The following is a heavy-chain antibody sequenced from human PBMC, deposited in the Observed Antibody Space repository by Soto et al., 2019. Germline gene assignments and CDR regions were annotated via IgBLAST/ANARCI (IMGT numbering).Heavy chain of an antibody. D-gene: IGHD2-2*01. CDR2: IYPGDSDT. CDR1: GYSFTSYW. Sequence: GESLKISCKGSGYSFTSYWIGWVRQMPGKGLEWMGIIYPGDSDTRYSPSFQGQVTISADKSISTAYLQWSSLKASDTAMYYCARSPYCISTSCYSSMDVWGQGTTVTVSS. CDR3: ARSPYCISTSCYSSMDV. J-gene: IGHJ6*02. V-gene: IGHV5-51*01.